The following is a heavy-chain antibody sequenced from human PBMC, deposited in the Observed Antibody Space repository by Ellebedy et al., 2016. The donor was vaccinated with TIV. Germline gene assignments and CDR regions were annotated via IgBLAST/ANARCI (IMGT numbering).Heavy chain of an antibody. CDR2: ISSSSSYI. CDR3: ARDDYGDYVSSYYYYGMDV. V-gene: IGHV3-21*01. Sequence: GGSLRLSXAASGFTFSSYSMNWVRQAPGKGLEWVSSISSSSSYIYYADSVEGRFTISRDNAKNSLYLQMNSLRAEDTAVYYCARDDYGDYVSSYYYYGMDVWGQGTTVTVSS. J-gene: IGHJ6*02. CDR1: GFTFSSYS. D-gene: IGHD4-17*01.